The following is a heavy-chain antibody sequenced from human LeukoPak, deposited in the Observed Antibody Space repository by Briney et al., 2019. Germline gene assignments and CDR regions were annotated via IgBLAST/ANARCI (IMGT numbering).Heavy chain of an antibody. Sequence: PGGSLRLSCAGSGFTFSSYAMGWVRQAPGKGLEWVSLMSASGSSTYYADSVKGRFTISRDNSKNTLYLQMNSLRAEDTAVYYCANGDTWGSNVDYWGQGTLVTVSS. CDR2: MSASGSST. CDR3: ANGDTWGSNVDY. CDR1: GFTFSSYA. V-gene: IGHV3-23*01. J-gene: IGHJ4*02. D-gene: IGHD3-16*01.